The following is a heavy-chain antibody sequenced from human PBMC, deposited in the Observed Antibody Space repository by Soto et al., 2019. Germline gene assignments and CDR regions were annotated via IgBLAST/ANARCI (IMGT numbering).Heavy chain of an antibody. CDR1: GASFSGYS. V-gene: IGHV4-34*01. CDR2: IEHSGST. CDR3: ARVGANPSDY. J-gene: IGHJ4*02. Sequence: QVQLQQWGAGLLKPSETLSLTCAVHGASFSGYSWSWIRQPPGKGLEWIGDIEHSGSTNYNSSLRSRVTISLGSSKNQFALKLNSVTAADTAVYYCARVGANPSDYWGQGTLVTVSS. D-gene: IGHD1-26*01.